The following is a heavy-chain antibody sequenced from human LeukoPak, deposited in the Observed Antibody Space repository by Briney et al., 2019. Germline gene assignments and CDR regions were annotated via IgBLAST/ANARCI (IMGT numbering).Heavy chain of an antibody. V-gene: IGHV3-66*02. CDR2: IYSGGST. Sequence: PGGSLRLSCAASGFTVSSNYMSWVRQAPGKGLEWVSFIYSGGSTYYADSGKGRFTISRENSKDQLYLQMNSLRAEDTAVYYCARVSMIERVDAFDIWGQGTMVTVSS. CDR1: GFTVSSNY. CDR3: ARVSMIERVDAFDI. D-gene: IGHD3-22*01. J-gene: IGHJ3*02.